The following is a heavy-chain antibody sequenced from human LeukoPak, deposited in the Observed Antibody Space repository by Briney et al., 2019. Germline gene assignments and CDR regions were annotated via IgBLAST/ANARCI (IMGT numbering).Heavy chain of an antibody. CDR2: TYYRSKWFN. Sequence: SQTLSLTCAISGDSVSNNSAAWNWIRQSPSRGLEWLGRTYYRSKWFNDYAVSVKSRITINPDTSKNQFSLHLNSVTPEDTAVYYCARGPTVITFGGVIGDAFDIWGQGTMVTVSS. J-gene: IGHJ3*02. D-gene: IGHD3-16*02. CDR3: ARGPTVITFGGVIGDAFDI. CDR1: GDSVSNNSAA. V-gene: IGHV6-1*01.